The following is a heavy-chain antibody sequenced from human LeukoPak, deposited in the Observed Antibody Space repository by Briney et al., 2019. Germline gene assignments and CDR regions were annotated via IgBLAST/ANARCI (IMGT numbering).Heavy chain of an antibody. CDR3: ARDPYDFWSGYRDAFDI. J-gene: IGHJ3*02. D-gene: IGHD3-3*01. Sequence: SQTLSLTCTVSGNSISSYNYYWSWVRQPAGKGLEWIGRIYTSGSTNYNPSLKSRVTISVDTSKNQFSLKLSSVTAADTAVYYCARDPYDFWSGYRDAFDIWGQGTMVTVSS. CDR2: IYTSGST. V-gene: IGHV4-61*02. CDR1: GNSISSYNYY.